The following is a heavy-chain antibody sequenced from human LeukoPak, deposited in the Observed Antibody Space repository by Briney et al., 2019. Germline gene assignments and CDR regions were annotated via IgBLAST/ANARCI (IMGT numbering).Heavy chain of an antibody. CDR3: ARDRGAYCGGDCYLGFDY. D-gene: IGHD2-21*02. CDR1: GFTFTTYS. Sequence: PGGSLRLSCVAPGFTFTTYSMNWVRLAPGKGLEWVSSISTTGDFIHYADSVKGRFTISRDNAKNSLYLQMNSLRAEDTAIYYCARDRGAYCGGDCYLGFDYWGRGTLVTVSS. J-gene: IGHJ4*01. V-gene: IGHV3-21*01. CDR2: ISTTGDFI.